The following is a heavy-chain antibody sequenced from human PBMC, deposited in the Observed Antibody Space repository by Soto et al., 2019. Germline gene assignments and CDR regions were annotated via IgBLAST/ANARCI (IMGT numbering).Heavy chain of an antibody. D-gene: IGHD6-6*01. Sequence: QVQLVQSGAEVKKPGASVKVSCKASGYTFTGYYMHWVRQAPGQGLEWMGWINPNSGGTNYAQKFQGRVTMTRDTSISTACRERSRLRSDDTAVYYCAREESSSSAIHGMDVWGRGTTVTVSS. J-gene: IGHJ6*02. CDR3: AREESSSSAIHGMDV. CDR2: INPNSGGT. CDR1: GYTFTGYY. V-gene: IGHV1-2*02.